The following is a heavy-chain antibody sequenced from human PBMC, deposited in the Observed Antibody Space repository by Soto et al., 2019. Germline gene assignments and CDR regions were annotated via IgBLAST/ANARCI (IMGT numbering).Heavy chain of an antibody. V-gene: IGHV4-31*03. CDR3: ARAAPYGSGIQRIDY. CDR1: GASISSGGYY. D-gene: IGHD3-10*01. Sequence: QVQLQESGPGLVKPSQTLSLTCTVSGASISSGGYYWKWIRQHPGKGLEWIGYIYYSGSSYYNPSLKSRVAISVDTARNQCSLKLSSVTAADTAVYYCARAAPYGSGIQRIDYWGQGTLVTVSS. CDR2: IYYSGSS. J-gene: IGHJ4*02.